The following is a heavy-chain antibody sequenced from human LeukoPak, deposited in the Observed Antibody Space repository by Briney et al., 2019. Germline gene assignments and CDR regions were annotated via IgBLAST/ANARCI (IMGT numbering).Heavy chain of an antibody. J-gene: IGHJ4*02. CDR1: GGSFSSYA. V-gene: IGHV1-69*04. D-gene: IGHD1-26*01. CDR3: ASTKELDDSSDPFYFDY. Sequence: ASVKVSCTASGGSFSSYAISWVRHAPGQGHEWMGRIIPILGIANYAQKFQGRVTITADKATSTAYMELSSLRSEDTAVYYCASTKELDDSSDPFYFDYWGQGTLVTVSS. CDR2: IIPILGIA.